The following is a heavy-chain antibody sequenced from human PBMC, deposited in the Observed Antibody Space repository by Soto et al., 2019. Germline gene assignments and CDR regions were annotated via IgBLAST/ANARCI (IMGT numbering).Heavy chain of an antibody. Sequence: SETLSLTCAVSGGSISSGGYSWSGIRQPPGKGLEWIGYIYHSGSTYYNPSLKSRVTISVDRSKNQFSLKLSSVTAADTAVYYCARRAIVVVPAAAGGWFDPWGQGTLVTVSS. D-gene: IGHD2-2*01. CDR2: IYHSGST. CDR3: ARRAIVVVPAAAGGWFDP. CDR1: GGSISSGGYS. V-gene: IGHV4-30-2*01. J-gene: IGHJ5*02.